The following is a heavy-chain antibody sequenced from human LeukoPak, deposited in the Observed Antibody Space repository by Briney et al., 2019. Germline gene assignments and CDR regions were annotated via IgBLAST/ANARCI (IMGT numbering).Heavy chain of an antibody. CDR2: INQDGSEK. CDR1: GFTFFRSW. D-gene: IGHD2-15*01. Sequence: PGGSLRLSCAASGFTFFRSWMSWVRQAPGKGLEWVANINQDGSEKYYVDSVKGRFTISRDNAKNSLYLQMNSLGADDTAVYYCARDEDHAAAYWGQGTLVTVSS. V-gene: IGHV3-7*03. CDR3: ARDEDHAAAY. J-gene: IGHJ4*02.